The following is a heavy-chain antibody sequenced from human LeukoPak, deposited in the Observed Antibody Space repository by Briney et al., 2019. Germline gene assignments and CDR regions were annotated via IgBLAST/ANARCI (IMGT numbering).Heavy chain of an antibody. CDR2: IYYSGST. J-gene: IGHJ4*02. V-gene: IGHV4-59*08. Sequence: SETLSLTCTVSGGSISTYYWSWIRQPPGKGLEWIGYIYYSGSTDYNSSLKSRVTISVDTSKNQFSLKLGSVTAADTAVYFCARQGPYGDYLDYWGQGTLVTVSS. CDR1: GGSISTYY. D-gene: IGHD4-17*01. CDR3: ARQGPYGDYLDY.